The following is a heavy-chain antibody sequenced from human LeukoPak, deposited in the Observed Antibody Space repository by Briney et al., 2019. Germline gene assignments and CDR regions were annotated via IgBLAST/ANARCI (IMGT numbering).Heavy chain of an antibody. D-gene: IGHD4-17*01. CDR2: IYYSGTT. V-gene: IGHV4-59*01. Sequence: MPSETLSLTCTVSGGSISYYYWSWIRQSPGKGLEWIGYIYYSGTTNYNPSLKSRVTISVDTSKYRFSLQLRSVTAADTAVYYCAREDPQTTVPEGMDVWGQGTTVTVSS. J-gene: IGHJ6*02. CDR3: AREDPQTTVPEGMDV. CDR1: GGSISYYY.